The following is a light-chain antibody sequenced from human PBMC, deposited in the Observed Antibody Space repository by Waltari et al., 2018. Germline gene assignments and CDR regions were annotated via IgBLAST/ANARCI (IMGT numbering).Light chain of an antibody. Sequence: EIVLTQSPATLSLSPGERATLSCRASQSVGTSLAWYQQKPGQAPRLLIYDASDRATGIPARFSGSGSGTDFTLTITGREPEYYAVYCCQRRSRWPPDTTFRQGTTVEIK. CDR1: QSVGTS. CDR3: QRRSRWPPDTT. CDR2: DAS. V-gene: IGKV3-11*01. J-gene: IGKJ1*01.